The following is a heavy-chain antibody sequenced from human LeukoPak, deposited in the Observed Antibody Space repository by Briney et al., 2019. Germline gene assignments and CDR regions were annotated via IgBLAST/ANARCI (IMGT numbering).Heavy chain of an antibody. J-gene: IGHJ3*02. V-gene: IGHV1-69*01. CDR1: GGTFSSYA. CDR3: AREELELLLAFDI. Sequence: GASVKVSCKASGGTFSSYAISWVRQAPGQGLEWMGGIIPIFGTANYAQKFQGRVTITADESTSTAYMELSSLRSEDTAVYYCAREELELLLAFDIWGQGTMVTASS. D-gene: IGHD1-7*01. CDR2: IIPIFGTA.